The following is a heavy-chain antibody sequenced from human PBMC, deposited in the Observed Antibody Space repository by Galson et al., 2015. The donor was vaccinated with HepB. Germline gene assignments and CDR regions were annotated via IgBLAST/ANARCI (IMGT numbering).Heavy chain of an antibody. J-gene: IGHJ4*02. CDR2: ISYDGSNK. CDR1: GFTFSSYA. Sequence: SLRLSCAASGFTFSSYAMHWVRQAPGKGLEWVAVISYDGSNKYYADSVKGRFTISRDNSKNTLYLQMNSLRAEDTAVYYCARDYGYYGSGSYRPFDYWGQGTLVTVSS. D-gene: IGHD3-10*01. V-gene: IGHV3-30*04. CDR3: ARDYGYYGSGSYRPFDY.